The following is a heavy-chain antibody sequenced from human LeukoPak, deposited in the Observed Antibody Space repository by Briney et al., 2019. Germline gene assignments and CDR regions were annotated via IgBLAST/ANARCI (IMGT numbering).Heavy chain of an antibody. Sequence: PSETLSLTCTVSGGSISTFYWNWIRQPPGKGLEWIGYIHYSGSTNYNPSLKSRVTISVDTSKNQFSLKLSSVTAADTAVYYCARASVTYYYYYYMDVWGKGTTVTVSS. CDR3: ARASVTYYYYYYMDV. J-gene: IGHJ6*03. D-gene: IGHD4-11*01. V-gene: IGHV4-59*13. CDR2: IHYSGST. CDR1: GGSISTFY.